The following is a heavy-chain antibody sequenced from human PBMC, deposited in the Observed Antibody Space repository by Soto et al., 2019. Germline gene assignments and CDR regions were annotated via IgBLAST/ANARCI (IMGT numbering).Heavy chain of an antibody. CDR1: GFTFGPHW. CDR3: AKDVR. CDR2: IKGDASEN. V-gene: IGHV3-7*05. J-gene: IGHJ4*02. Sequence: EVQLVESGGDLVHPGGSVRLSCAASGFTFGPHWMSWVRQAPGKGLEWVANIKGDASENYYADSVRGRFTISRDNAKSSLYLQMNSLRVEYTAVYYCAKDVRWGQGTLVTVSS.